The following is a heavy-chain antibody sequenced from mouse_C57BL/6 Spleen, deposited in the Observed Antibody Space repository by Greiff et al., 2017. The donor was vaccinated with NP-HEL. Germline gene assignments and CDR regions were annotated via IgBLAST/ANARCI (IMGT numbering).Heavy chain of an antibody. CDR3: ATTVVSWYFDV. Sequence: EVKLLESGPGLVKPSQSLSLTCSVTGYSITSGYYWNWIRQFPGNKLEWMGYISYDGSNNYNPSLKNRISITRDTSMNQFFLKLNSVTTEDTATYYCATTVVSWYFDVWGTGTTVTVSS. J-gene: IGHJ1*03. CDR2: ISYDGSN. D-gene: IGHD1-1*01. V-gene: IGHV3-6*01. CDR1: GYSITSGYY.